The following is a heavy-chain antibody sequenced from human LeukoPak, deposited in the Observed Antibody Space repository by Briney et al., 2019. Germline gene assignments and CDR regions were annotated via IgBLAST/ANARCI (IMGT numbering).Heavy chain of an antibody. CDR1: GFTFGSYG. J-gene: IGHJ4*02. Sequence: GMSLRLSCSASGFTFGSYGMHWVRQAPGKGLEWVALIWYHGNDVDYADSVKGRFTISRDNSKNTLYLQMNSVRAEDTAVYFCARDFWNEPSKYFDYWGQGTLVTVSS. CDR2: IWYHGNDV. D-gene: IGHD3-3*01. V-gene: IGHV3-33*01. CDR3: ARDFWNEPSKYFDY.